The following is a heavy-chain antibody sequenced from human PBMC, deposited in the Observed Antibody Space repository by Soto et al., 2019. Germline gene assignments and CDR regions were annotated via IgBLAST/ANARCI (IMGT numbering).Heavy chain of an antibody. CDR1: GFTFSYG. CDR3: AKLVIGYCSGNTCDDY. V-gene: IGHV3-30*18. CDR2: ISYDSSNK. J-gene: IGHJ4*02. D-gene: IGHD2-15*01. Sequence: VQLLESGGGLIQPGGSLRLSCAASGFTFSYGIHWLRQAPGKGLEGVAYISYDSSNKFYGDSVKGRFTISRDNSKNTQSLQMNSLRAEDTAVYYCAKLVIGYCSGNTCDDYWAQGTLVAVSS.